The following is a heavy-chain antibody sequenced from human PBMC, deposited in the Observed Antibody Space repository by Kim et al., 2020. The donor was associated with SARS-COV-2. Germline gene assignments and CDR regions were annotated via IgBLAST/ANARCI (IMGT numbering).Heavy chain of an antibody. CDR3: ARESIFGGIKIDY. CDR2: IYYSGST. D-gene: IGHD3-3*01. Sequence: SYTLSLTFTVSGVSISISSYYFVCIRQPPFNGLDWIGSIYYSGSTYYNPSLNSRVTISVDTSKNQFSLKLSSVTAADTAVYYCARESIFGGIKIDYWGQG. J-gene: IGHJ4*02. CDR1: GVSISISSYY. V-gene: IGHV4-39*07.